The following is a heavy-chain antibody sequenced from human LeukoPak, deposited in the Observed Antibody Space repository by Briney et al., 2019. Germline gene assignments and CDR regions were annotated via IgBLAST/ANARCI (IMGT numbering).Heavy chain of an antibody. D-gene: IGHD3-10*01. CDR3: AREGSEGYYYYGMDV. CDR1: GFTFSSYW. V-gene: IGHV3-74*01. Sequence: PGGSLRLSCAASGFTFSSYWMHWVRQAPGKGLVWVSRINSDGSSTSYADSVKGRFTISRDNAKNTLYLQMNSLRAEDTAVYYCAREGSEGYYYYGMDVWGQGTTVTVSS. J-gene: IGHJ6*02. CDR2: INSDGSST.